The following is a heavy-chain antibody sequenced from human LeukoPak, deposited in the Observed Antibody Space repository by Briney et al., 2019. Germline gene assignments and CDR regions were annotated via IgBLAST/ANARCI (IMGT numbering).Heavy chain of an antibody. CDR2: IYHSGST. CDR1: GGSISSGGYS. CDR3: ARVDGSGRDDAFDI. V-gene: IGHV4-30-2*01. J-gene: IGHJ3*02. D-gene: IGHD3-22*01. Sequence: SETLSLTCAVSGGSISSGGYSWSWIRQPPGTGLEWIGYIYHSGSTYYNPSLKSRVTISVDRSKNQFSLKLSSVTAADTAVYYCARVDGSGRDDAFDIWGQGTMVTVSS.